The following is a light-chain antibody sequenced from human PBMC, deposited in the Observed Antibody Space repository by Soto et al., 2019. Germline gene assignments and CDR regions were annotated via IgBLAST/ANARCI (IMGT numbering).Light chain of an antibody. CDR3: QHYDSLRWT. V-gene: IGKV3-20*01. Sequence: EIVMTQSPATLSVSPGEGATLSCRASQSVSSKLAWYQQKPGQAPRLLIYGASRRATGIPDRFSGSGSGTDFSLTISRLEPEDFAVYYCQHYDSLRWTFGLGTKADIK. J-gene: IGKJ1*01. CDR2: GAS. CDR1: QSVSSK.